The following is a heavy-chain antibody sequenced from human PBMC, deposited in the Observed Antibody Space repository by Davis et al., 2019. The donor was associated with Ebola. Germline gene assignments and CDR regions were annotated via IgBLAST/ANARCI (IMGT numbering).Heavy chain of an antibody. CDR3: ARDLHPPTLFWSGYATYYYYGMDV. J-gene: IGHJ6*02. CDR2: INPNSGGT. CDR1: GYTFTGYY. D-gene: IGHD3-3*01. Sequence: ASVKVSCKASGYTFTGYYMHWVRQAPGQGLEWMGWINPNSGGTNYAQKFQGRVTMTRDTSISTAYMELSRLRSDDTAVYYCARDLHPPTLFWSGYATYYYYGMDVWGQGTTVTVSS. V-gene: IGHV1-2*02.